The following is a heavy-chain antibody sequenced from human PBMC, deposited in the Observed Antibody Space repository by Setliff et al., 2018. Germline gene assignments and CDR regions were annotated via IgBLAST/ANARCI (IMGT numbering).Heavy chain of an antibody. CDR3: AREYGSGSYWERWFDP. J-gene: IGHJ5*02. D-gene: IGHD3-10*01. Sequence: LSLTCTVSGGSISSSSYYWGWNRQPPGKGLEWIGEINHSGSTNYNPSLKSRVTISVDTSKNQFSLKLSSVTAADTAVDYCAREYGSGSYWERWFDPWGQGQLSPS. V-gene: IGHV4-39*07. CDR2: INHSGST. CDR1: GGSISSSSYY.